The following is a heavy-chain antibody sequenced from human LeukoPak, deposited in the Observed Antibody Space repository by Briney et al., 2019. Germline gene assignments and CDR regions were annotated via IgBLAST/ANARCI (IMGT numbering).Heavy chain of an antibody. CDR3: ARGSSSIASMTTVFDP. CDR2: INHSGST. V-gene: IGHV4-34*01. CDR1: GGSFSGYY. Sequence: PSETLSLTCAVYGGSFSGYYWSWIRQPPGKGLEWIGEINHSGSTNYNPSLKSRVTISVDTSKDEFSLKLSSVTATAATVYYCARGSSSIASMTTVFDPWGQGTLVTVSS. D-gene: IGHD4-11*01. J-gene: IGHJ5*02.